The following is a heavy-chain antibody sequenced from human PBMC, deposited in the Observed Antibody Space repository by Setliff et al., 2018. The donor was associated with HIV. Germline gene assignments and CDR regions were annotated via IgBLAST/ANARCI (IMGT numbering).Heavy chain of an antibody. Sequence: GASVKVSCKASGYNFTSNGISWVRQAPGQGLEWMGRISASKGNTKYTQDFQGRVTMTTDTSTSTVHMELRSLRSDDTAVYYCARDQGFWSGFTYNYYMDVWGKGTTVTVSS. J-gene: IGHJ6*03. V-gene: IGHV1-18*01. D-gene: IGHD3-3*01. CDR1: GYNFTSNG. CDR2: ISASKGNT. CDR3: ARDQGFWSGFTYNYYMDV.